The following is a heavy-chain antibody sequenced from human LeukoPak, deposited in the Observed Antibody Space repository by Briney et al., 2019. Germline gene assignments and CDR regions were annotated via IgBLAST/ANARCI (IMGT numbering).Heavy chain of an antibody. CDR1: GFTFSSYS. J-gene: IGHJ4*02. CDR2: ISSSNSTI. V-gene: IGHV3-48*01. D-gene: IGHD3-22*01. CDR3: ARVLHRRNYDSSVYYGY. Sequence: GWSLRLSCAASGFTFSSYSMNWVGQAPGKGLEWVSYISSSNSTIFYADSVKGRFTISRDNAKNSLYLQMNSLRAEDTAVYYCARVLHRRNYDSSVYYGYWGQGTLVTVSS.